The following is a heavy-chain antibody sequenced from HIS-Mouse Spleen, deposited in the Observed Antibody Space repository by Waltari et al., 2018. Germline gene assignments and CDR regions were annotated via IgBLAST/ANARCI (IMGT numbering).Heavy chain of an antibody. V-gene: IGHV1-69*01. CDR3: ASSDCTNGVCPVDY. CDR1: EGTFSRYA. D-gene: IGHD2-8*01. Sequence: QVQLVQSGAEVKKPGSSVMVSCKASEGTFSRYAISWVRQAPGQGLEWMGGSIPSFGTANYAQKSQGRVRITADESTSTAYMGLSSLRSEDTAVYYCASSDCTNGVCPVDYWGQGTLVTVSS. CDR2: SIPSFGTA. J-gene: IGHJ4*02.